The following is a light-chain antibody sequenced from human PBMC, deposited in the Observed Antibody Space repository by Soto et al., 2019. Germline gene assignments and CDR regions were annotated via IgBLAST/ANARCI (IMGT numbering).Light chain of an antibody. V-gene: IGKV3-20*01. CDR2: GAS. J-gene: IGKJ5*01. CDR1: QSVSSSY. Sequence: EIVLTQSPGTLSLSPGERATLSCRASQSVSSSYLAWYQQKPGQAPRLLIYGASSRATGIPDRFSGSGSGTDFTLTISRLEPEDFALYYCQQYGSSSGITSGQGTGLEIK. CDR3: QQYGSSSGIT.